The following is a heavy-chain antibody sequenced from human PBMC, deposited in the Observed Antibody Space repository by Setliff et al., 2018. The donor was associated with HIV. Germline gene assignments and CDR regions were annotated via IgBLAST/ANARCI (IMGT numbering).Heavy chain of an antibody. Sequence: PSETLSLTCTVSGGSITGYYWSWVRQPPGKGLEWIGHIFYSGTTNYSPSFRGRVTISIDSSKNQFSLRLNSVSAADTAIYYCARDNALIRAPFEYWGQGALVTVSS. CDR1: GGSITGYY. CDR2: IFYSGTT. V-gene: IGHV4-59*01. J-gene: IGHJ4*02. D-gene: IGHD2-21*01. CDR3: ARDNALIRAPFEY.